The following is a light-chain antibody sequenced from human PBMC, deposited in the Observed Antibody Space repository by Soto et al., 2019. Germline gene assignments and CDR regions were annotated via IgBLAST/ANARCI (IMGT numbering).Light chain of an antibody. CDR1: QRISNY. Sequence: DIQMTQSPPSLSASVGDRVTVTCRASQRISNYLAWYQQKPGKVPELLIYAASTLQSGGPSRFSGSGSGTDFTLSNSSLQHEDVATYYCQKYDSDTLTLGPGTKVDIK. CDR3: QKYDSDTLT. V-gene: IGKV1-27*01. J-gene: IGKJ3*01. CDR2: AAS.